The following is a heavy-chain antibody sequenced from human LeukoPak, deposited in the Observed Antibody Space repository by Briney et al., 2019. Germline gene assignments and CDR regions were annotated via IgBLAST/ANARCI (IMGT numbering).Heavy chain of an antibody. CDR3: ARHRLAYNWFDP. CDR2: IYTSWST. V-gene: IGHV4-4*09. J-gene: IGHJ5*02. D-gene: IGHD3-16*02. Sequence: SETLSLTCTVSGGSISGYYWSWIRQPPGKGLEWIGYIYTSWSTNYNPSLKSRVTISVDTSKNQISLKLSSVTAADTAVYYCARHRLAYNWFDPWGQGTLVTVSS. CDR1: GGSISGYY.